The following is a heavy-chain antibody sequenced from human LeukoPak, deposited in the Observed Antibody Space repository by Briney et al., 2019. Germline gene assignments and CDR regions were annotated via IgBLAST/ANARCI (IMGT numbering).Heavy chain of an antibody. CDR1: GFTFSSYG. CDR3: AKDGGTDRYSYGRLDY. D-gene: IGHD5-18*01. Sequence: GGSLRLSCAASGFTFSSYGMHWVRQAPGKGLEWVAVISYDGSNKYYADSVKGRFTISRDNSKNTLYLQMNSLRAEDTAVYYCAKDGGTDRYSYGRLDYWGQGTLVTVSS. CDR2: ISYDGSNK. V-gene: IGHV3-30*18. J-gene: IGHJ4*02.